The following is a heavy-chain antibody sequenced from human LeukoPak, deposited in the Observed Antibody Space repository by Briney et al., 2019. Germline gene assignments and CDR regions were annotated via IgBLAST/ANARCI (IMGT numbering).Heavy chain of an antibody. CDR2: LYSGGST. D-gene: IGHD6-13*01. CDR1: GFTVSNNY. CDR3: ARAYSSSWFSFDY. V-gene: IGHV3-53*01. J-gene: IGHJ4*02. Sequence: GGSLRLSCAASGFTVSNNYMNWVRQAPGKGLEWVSVLYSGGSTFYADSVKGRFTISRDNSKNTVFLQMSSLRADDTAVYYCARAYSSSWFSFDYWGQGTLVTVSS.